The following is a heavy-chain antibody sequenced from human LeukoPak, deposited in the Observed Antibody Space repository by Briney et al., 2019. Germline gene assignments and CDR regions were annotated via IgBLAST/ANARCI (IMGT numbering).Heavy chain of an antibody. CDR3: ARDLGSSGWLYYFDY. D-gene: IGHD6-19*01. J-gene: IGHJ4*02. Sequence: ASVKVSCKASGYTFTGYYMHWVRQAPGQGLEWMGWINPNSGGTNYAQKFQGRVTMTRDTSISTAYMELSRLRSDVTAVYYCARDLGSSGWLYYFDYWGQGTLVTVSS. CDR1: GYTFTGYY. CDR2: INPNSGGT. V-gene: IGHV1-2*02.